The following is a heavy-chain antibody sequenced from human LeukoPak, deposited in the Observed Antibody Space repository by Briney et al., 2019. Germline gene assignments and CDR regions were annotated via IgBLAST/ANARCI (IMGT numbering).Heavy chain of an antibody. CDR1: GGTFSSYA. CDR2: IIPIFGTA. Sequence: SVKVSCKASGGTFSSYAISWVRQAPGQGLEWMGGIIPIFGTANYAQKFQGRVTITTDEPTSKAYMELSSLRSEDTAVYYCARVDTSLGELSLGYWGQGTLVTVSS. J-gene: IGHJ4*02. V-gene: IGHV1-69*05. D-gene: IGHD3-16*02. CDR3: ARVDTSLGELSLGY.